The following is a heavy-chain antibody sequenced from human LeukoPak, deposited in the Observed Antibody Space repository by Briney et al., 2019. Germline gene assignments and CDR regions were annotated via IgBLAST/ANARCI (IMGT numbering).Heavy chain of an antibody. J-gene: IGHJ4*02. V-gene: IGHV3-23*01. CDR3: AKDRFRNFGSGSNFDY. Sequence: GGSLRLSCAASGFNLKRHAMMWLRQAPGKGLEWVSSISECGGSTYYADSVEGRFTISRDNSKITLYLQMNSLRAEDTALYYFAKDRFRNFGSGSNFDYWGQGTLVTVSS. D-gene: IGHD3-10*01. CDR1: GFNLKRHA. CDR2: ISECGGST.